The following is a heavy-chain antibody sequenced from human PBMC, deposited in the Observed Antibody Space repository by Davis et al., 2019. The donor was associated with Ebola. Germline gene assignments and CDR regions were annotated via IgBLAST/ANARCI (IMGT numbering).Heavy chain of an antibody. Sequence: PGGSLRLSCKASGYIFSTYWIGWVRPMPGKGLEWMGTIFPFDSDTRYIPSFQGQVTISADKSIGTAYLQWSSLKASDTGMYYCARRGFGGNSVDYWGQGTLVTVSS. CDR1: GYIFSTYW. V-gene: IGHV5-51*01. D-gene: IGHD4-23*01. CDR3: ARRGFGGNSVDY. J-gene: IGHJ4*02. CDR2: IFPFDSDT.